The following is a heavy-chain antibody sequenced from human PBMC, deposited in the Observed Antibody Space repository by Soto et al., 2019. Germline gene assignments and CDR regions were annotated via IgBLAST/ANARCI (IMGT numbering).Heavy chain of an antibody. V-gene: IGHV1-8*01. CDR3: ARGGYDFWSGPPPTVYYMDV. D-gene: IGHD3-3*01. J-gene: IGHJ6*03. CDR1: GYTFTSYD. CDR2: MNPNSGNT. Sequence: GASVKVSCKASGYTFTSYDINWVRQATGQGLEWMGWMNPNSGNTGYAQKFQGRVTMTRNTSISTAYMELSSLRSEDTAVYYCARGGYDFWSGPPPTVYYMDVWGKGTTVTVSS.